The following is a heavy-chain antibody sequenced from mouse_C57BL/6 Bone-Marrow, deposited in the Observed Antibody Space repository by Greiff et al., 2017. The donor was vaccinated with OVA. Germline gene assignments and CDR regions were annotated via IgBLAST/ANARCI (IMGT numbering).Heavy chain of an antibody. CDR1: GYTFTSYW. CDR2: IYPGSGST. J-gene: IGHJ4*01. CDR3: ARELLAMDC. V-gene: IGHV1-55*01. D-gene: IGHD2-12*01. Sequence: QVQLQQPGAELVKPGASVKMSCKASGYTFTSYWITWVKQRPGQGLEWIGDIYPGSGSTKYNEKFKSKATLTVDKSSSTAYMQLSSLTSEDFAVYYCARELLAMDCWGQATSVTVSS.